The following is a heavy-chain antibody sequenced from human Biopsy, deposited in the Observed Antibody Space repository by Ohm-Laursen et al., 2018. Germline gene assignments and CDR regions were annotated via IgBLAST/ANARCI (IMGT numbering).Heavy chain of an antibody. J-gene: IGHJ6*02. Sequence: TLSLTCSASGGSFTGHYWRWIRQPPGKGLEWIGDVSYSGTTNYNPSLKSQLTISVDTSKNQFSLNLTSVTAADTAVNFCARDVKRYCSSTSCYSGYVGMDVWGQGTRVTVS. V-gene: IGHV4-59*11. CDR2: VSYSGTT. CDR1: GGSFTGHY. CDR3: ARDVKRYCSSTSCYSGYVGMDV. D-gene: IGHD2-2*01.